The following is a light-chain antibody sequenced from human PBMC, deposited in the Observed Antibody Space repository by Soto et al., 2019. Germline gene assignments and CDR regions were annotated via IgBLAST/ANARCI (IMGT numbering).Light chain of an antibody. CDR3: QQYNSYSSWT. CDR1: QSISSW. V-gene: IGKV1-5*01. CDR2: DAS. J-gene: IGKJ1*01. Sequence: DIQMTQSPSTLSASVGDRVTITCRASQSISSWLAWYQQKPGKAPKLLIYDASSLESGVPSRFSGSGSGTEFTLTISSLQPDDFAPYYCQQYNSYSSWTFGQGTKVDSK.